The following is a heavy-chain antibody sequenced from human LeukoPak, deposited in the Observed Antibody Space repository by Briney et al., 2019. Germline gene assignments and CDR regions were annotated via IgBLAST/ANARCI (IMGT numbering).Heavy chain of an antibody. J-gene: IGHJ3*01. V-gene: IGHV1-69*06. CDR2: IAPISGTP. Sequence: ASVKVSCKASGGTFTHFVISWLRQAPGQGLEWMGGIAPISGTPVYAQKFQDRVNITADTSTNTAYMEMSSLTSEDTAMYYCAKEGEYYAESGNPIGPADVWGQGAMVIVSA. D-gene: IGHD3-3*01. CDR3: AKEGEYYAESGNPIGPADV. CDR1: GGTFTHFV.